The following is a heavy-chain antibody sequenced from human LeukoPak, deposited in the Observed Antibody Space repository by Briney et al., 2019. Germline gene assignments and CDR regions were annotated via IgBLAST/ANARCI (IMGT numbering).Heavy chain of an antibody. V-gene: IGHV3-30*18. CDR3: AKDPESFAN. Sequence: GGSLRLSCAASGFTFSNYGIHWVRQAPGKGLEWVTFISYDGRNRHYVDSVKGRFTISRDNSKNTLYLQMNSLRTEDTALYYCAKDPESFANWGQGTLVTVSS. J-gene: IGHJ4*02. CDR2: ISYDGRNR. CDR1: GFTFSNYG. D-gene: IGHD2/OR15-2a*01.